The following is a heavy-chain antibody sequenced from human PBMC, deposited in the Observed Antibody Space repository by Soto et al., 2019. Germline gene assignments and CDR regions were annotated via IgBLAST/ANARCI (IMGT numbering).Heavy chain of an antibody. CDR2: IIPIFGTA. D-gene: IGHD3-22*01. CDR3: ARDSGPTYYYDSSGYYWFDP. V-gene: IGHV1-69*13. Sequence: ASVKVSCKASGYTFTSYDISWVRQAPGQGLEWMGGIIPIFGTANYAQKFQGRVTITADESTSTAYMELSSLRSEDTAVYYCARDSGPTYYYDSSGYYWFDPWG. CDR1: GYTFTSYD. J-gene: IGHJ5*02.